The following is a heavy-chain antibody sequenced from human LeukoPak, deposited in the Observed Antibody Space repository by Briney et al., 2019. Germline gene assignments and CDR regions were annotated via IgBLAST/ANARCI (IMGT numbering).Heavy chain of an antibody. Sequence: PSETLSPTCTVSGGSISSHYWSWIRQPPGKGLEWIGYIYYSGSTNYNPSLKSRVTVSVDTSKNQFSLKLSSVTAADTAVYYCARGIDPRTFDYWGQGTLVTVSS. J-gene: IGHJ4*02. CDR2: IYYSGST. V-gene: IGHV4-59*11. CDR3: ARGIDPRTFDY. CDR1: GGSISSHY. D-gene: IGHD1/OR15-1a*01.